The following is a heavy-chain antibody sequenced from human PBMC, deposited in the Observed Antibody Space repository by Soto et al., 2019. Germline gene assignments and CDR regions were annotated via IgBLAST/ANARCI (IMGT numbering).Heavy chain of an antibody. J-gene: IGHJ6*02. V-gene: IGHV1-69*01. CDR3: XXXXXXXXXXXIYYYYYYGMDV. CDR2: IIPISGTA. CDR1: GGTFSSYA. Sequence: QVQLVQSGAEVKKPGSSVKVSCKASGGTFSSYAISWVRQAPGQGLEWMGGIIPISGTANYAQKFQGRVTITADXSXXXAXXXXXXXXXXXXXXXXXXXXXXXXXXXXIYYYYYYGMDVWGQGTTVTVSS.